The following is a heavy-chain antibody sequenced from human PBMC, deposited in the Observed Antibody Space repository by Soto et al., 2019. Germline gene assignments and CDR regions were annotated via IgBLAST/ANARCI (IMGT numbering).Heavy chain of an antibody. CDR3: ARQGYSYGYGSPRPSDY. Sequence: QVQLVQSGAEVKKPGSSVKVSCKASGGTFSSYAISWVRQAPGQGLEWMGGIIPIFGTANYAQKFQGRVTITADESTSTAYMELSSLRSEDTAVYYCARQGYSYGYGSPRPSDYWGQGTLVTVSS. V-gene: IGHV1-69*01. CDR2: IIPIFGTA. CDR1: GGTFSSYA. D-gene: IGHD5-18*01. J-gene: IGHJ4*02.